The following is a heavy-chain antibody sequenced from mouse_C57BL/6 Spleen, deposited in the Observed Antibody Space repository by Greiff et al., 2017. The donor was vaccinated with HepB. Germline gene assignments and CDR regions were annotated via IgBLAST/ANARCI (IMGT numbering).Heavy chain of an antibody. V-gene: IGHV5-17*01. CDR2: ISSGSSTI. D-gene: IGHD1-1*01. Sequence: ELMLVESGGGLVKPGGSLKLSCAASGFTFSDYGMHWVRQAPEKGLEWVAYISSGSSTIYYADTVKGRFTISRDNAKNTLFLQMTSLRSEDTAMYYCARKDGSSSYFDYWGQGTTLTVSS. CDR3: ARKDGSSSYFDY. CDR1: GFTFSDYG. J-gene: IGHJ2*01.